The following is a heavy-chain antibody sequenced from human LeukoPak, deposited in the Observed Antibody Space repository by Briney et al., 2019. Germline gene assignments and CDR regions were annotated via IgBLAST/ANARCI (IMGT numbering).Heavy chain of an antibody. CDR3: AAQYQLPSNAFDI. V-gene: IGHV3-74*01. D-gene: IGHD2-2*01. Sequence: GGSLRLSCAVSGFTFSTYWMHWVRQAPGKGLVWVSRINTDGSLINYADSVKGRSTISRDNSKNTLYLQMNSLRAEDTAVYYCAAQYQLPSNAFDIWGQGTVVTVSS. J-gene: IGHJ3*02. CDR1: GFTFSTYW. CDR2: INTDGSLI.